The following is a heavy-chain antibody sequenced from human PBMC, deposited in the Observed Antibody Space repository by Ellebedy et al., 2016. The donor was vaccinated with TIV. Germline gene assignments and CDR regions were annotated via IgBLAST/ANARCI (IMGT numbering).Heavy chain of an antibody. CDR3: ARDLEYSSSGVDY. J-gene: IGHJ4*02. CDR2: ISSSGSTI. V-gene: IGHV3-11*01. Sequence: GESLKISCAASGFTFSDYYMSWIRQAPGKGLEWVSYISSSGSTIYYADSVKGRFTISRDNAKNSLYLQMNSLRAEDTAVYYCARDLEYSSSGVDYWGQGTLVTVSS. CDR1: GFTFSDYY. D-gene: IGHD6-6*01.